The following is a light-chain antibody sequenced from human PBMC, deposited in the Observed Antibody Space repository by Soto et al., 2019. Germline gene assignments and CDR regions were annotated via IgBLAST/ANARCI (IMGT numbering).Light chain of an antibody. Sequence: AIQLTQSPSSLSASVGARVTSSCRASRDIRNVLSWYQHAPGKDPKLLIYGASILHSAVPSRLSGSGSGKDFPLPISSLLPEAFATYYCIQDLNYPITLVQGTRLEIK. V-gene: IGKV1-6*01. CDR1: RDIRNV. CDR3: IQDLNYPIT. J-gene: IGKJ5*01. CDR2: GAS.